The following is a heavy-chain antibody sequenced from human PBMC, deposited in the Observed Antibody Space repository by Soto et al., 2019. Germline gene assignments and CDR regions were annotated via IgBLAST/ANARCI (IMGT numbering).Heavy chain of an antibody. CDR2: IKQDGSEK. Sequence: GGSLRLSCAASGFTSSSYWMSWVRQAPGKGLEWVANIKQDGSEKFYVDSVKGRFTISRDNAKNSLYLQMNSLRAEDTAVYYCTRGTELRYCSSTSCPGMDVWGQGTTVTVSS. CDR3: TRGTELRYCSSTSCPGMDV. J-gene: IGHJ6*02. CDR1: GFTSSSYW. D-gene: IGHD2-2*01. V-gene: IGHV3-7*03.